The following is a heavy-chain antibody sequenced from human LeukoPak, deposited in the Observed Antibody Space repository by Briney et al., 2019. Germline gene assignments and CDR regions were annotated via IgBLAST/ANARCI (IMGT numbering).Heavy chain of an antibody. D-gene: IGHD1-26*01. Sequence: PGRSLRLSCAASGFTFDDYAMHWVRQAPGKGLEWVSGISWNSGGIGYADSVKGRFTISRDNSKNTLYLQMNSLRAEDTAVYYCAKDGSHIDYWGQGTLVTVSS. CDR3: AKDGSHIDY. CDR2: ISWNSGGI. CDR1: GFTFDDYA. V-gene: IGHV3-9*01. J-gene: IGHJ4*02.